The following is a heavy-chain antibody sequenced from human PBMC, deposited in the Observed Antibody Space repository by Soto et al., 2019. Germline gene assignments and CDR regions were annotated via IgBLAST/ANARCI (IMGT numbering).Heavy chain of an antibody. CDR1: GGTFSSYA. CDR3: ARGRGGPSYYYYGMDV. Sequence: ASVKVSCKASGGTFSSYAISWVRQAPGQGLEWMGGIIPIFGTANYAQKFQGRVTITADESTGTAYMELSSLRSEDTAVYYCARGRGGPSYYYYGMDVWGQGTTVTVSS. CDR2: IIPIFGTA. V-gene: IGHV1-69*13. J-gene: IGHJ6*02.